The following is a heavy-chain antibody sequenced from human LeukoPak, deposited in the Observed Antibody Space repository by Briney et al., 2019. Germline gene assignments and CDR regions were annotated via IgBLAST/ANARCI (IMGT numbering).Heavy chain of an antibody. J-gene: IGHJ4*02. CDR3: AREGSSGYYPY. CDR1: GFTFSSYP. CDR2: ISSDGSDK. D-gene: IGHD3-22*01. V-gene: IGHV3-30-3*01. Sequence: PGGSLRLSCAASGFTFSSYPMHWVRQTPGKGLEWLAVISSDGSDKHYADPVKGRFTISRDNSKNTLYLQMSSLRAEDTAVYYCAREGSSGYYPYWGQGILVTVSS.